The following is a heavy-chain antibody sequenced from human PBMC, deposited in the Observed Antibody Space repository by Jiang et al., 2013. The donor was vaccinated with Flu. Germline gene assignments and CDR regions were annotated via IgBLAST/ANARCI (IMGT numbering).Heavy chain of an antibody. CDR3: ARRGVWGSYRYTSDFVDY. D-gene: IGHD3-16*02. V-gene: IGHV4-39*01. CDR2: IYYSGST. Sequence: SGSGLVKPSETLSLTCTVSGGSISSSSYYWGWIRQPPGKGLEWIGSIYYSGSTYYNPSLKSRVTISVDTSKNQFSLKLSSVTAADTAVYYCARRGVWGSYRYTSDFVDYWGQGNAGHRLL. J-gene: IGHJ4*02. CDR1: GGSISSSSYY.